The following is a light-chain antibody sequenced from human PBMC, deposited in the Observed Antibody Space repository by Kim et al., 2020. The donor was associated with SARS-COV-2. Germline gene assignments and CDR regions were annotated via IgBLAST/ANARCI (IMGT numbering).Light chain of an antibody. V-gene: IGLV3-27*01. Sequence: VSPGQTARITCSGDVLAKKYARWFQQKPGQAPVLVIYKDSERPSGIPERFSGSSSGTTVTLTISGAQVEDEADYYCYSAADNNHYVFGTGTKVTVL. CDR2: KDS. CDR3: YSAADNNHYV. CDR1: VLAKKY. J-gene: IGLJ1*01.